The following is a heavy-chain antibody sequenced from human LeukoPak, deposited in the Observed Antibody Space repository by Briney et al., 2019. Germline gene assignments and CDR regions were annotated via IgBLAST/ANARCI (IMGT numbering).Heavy chain of an antibody. V-gene: IGHV4-59*01. D-gene: IGHD5-18*01. CDR2: IYYSGST. Sequence: SETLSLTCTVSGGSISSYYWSWIRQPPGKGLEWIGYIYYSGSTNYNPSLKRRVTISVDTSKNQFSLKLSSVTAADTAVYYCAIQLWVRGPFDYWGQGTLVTVSS. CDR1: GGSISSYY. J-gene: IGHJ4*02. CDR3: AIQLWVRGPFDY.